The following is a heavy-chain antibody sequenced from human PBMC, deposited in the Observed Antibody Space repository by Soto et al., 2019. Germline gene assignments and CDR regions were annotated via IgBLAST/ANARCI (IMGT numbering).Heavy chain of an antibody. J-gene: IGHJ4*02. Sequence: QVQLMESGGGLAKPGGSLRLSCAASGFTFSSYAMHWVRQAPGKGLEWVAVISYDGSNKYYADSVKGRFTISRDNSKNTLYLQMNSLRAEDTAVYYCAREVDYWGQGTLVTVSS. CDR1: GFTFSSYA. CDR2: ISYDGSNK. CDR3: AREVDY. V-gene: IGHV3-30-3*01.